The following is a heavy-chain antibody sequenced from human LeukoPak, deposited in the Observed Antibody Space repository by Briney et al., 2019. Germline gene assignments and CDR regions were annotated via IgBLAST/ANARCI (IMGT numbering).Heavy chain of an antibody. J-gene: IGHJ4*02. CDR1: GFMFSSYA. Sequence: AGGSLRLSCAASGFMFSSYAMSWVRQAPGKGLEWVSAISGSGGSTYYADSVKGRVTISRDNSKNTVYLQMNSLRAEDTAVYYCASRACSSTSCYYYWGQGTLVTVSS. CDR2: ISGSGGST. CDR3: ASRACSSTSCYYY. D-gene: IGHD2-2*01. V-gene: IGHV3-23*01.